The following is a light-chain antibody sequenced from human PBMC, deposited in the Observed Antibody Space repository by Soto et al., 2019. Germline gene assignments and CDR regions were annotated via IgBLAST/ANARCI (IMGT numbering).Light chain of an antibody. CDR3: QQDANSPPT. CDR1: QSVSSNY. CDR2: GAS. Sequence: EIVLTQSPGTLSLSPGERATLSCRASQSVSSNYLAWYQQKPGQAPRLLIYGASTRATGIPDRFSGSGSGTDFTITISRVEPEDFAVYYCQQDANSPPTFGQGTKVEIK. V-gene: IGKV3-20*01. J-gene: IGKJ1*01.